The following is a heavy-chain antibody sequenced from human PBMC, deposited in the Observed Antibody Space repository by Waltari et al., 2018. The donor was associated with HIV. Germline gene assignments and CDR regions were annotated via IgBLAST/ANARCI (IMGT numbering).Heavy chain of an antibody. CDR3: ARLRYFDWLTENWFDP. D-gene: IGHD3-9*01. CDR2: MNPNSGNT. CDR1: GYTFTSND. J-gene: IGHJ5*02. V-gene: IGHV1-8*01. Sequence: QVQLVQSGAEVKKPGASVKVSCKASGYTFTSNDINWVRQATGQGLEWMGWMNPNSGNTGYAQKFQGRFTMTRNTSISTAYMELSSLRSEDTAVYYCARLRYFDWLTENWFDPWGQGTLVTVSS.